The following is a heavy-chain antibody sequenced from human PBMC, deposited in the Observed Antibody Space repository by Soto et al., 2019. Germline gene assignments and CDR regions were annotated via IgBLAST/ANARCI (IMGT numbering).Heavy chain of an antibody. CDR1: GGSISSSSYY. D-gene: IGHD2-15*01. Sequence: SETLSLTCTVSGGSISSSSYYWGWIRQPPGKGLEWIGSIYYSGSTYYNPSLKSRVTISVDTSKNQFSLKLSSVTAADTAVYYCARHAPLSSVVEERDVFEFWGQGTVVT. CDR3: ARHAPLSSVVEERDVFEF. CDR2: IYYSGST. J-gene: IGHJ3*01. V-gene: IGHV4-39*01.